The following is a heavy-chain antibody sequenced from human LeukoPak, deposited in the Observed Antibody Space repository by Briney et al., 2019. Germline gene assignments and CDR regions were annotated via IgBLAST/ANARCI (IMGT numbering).Heavy chain of an antibody. CDR2: INHSGST. CDR3: ARVRRYYYDSSGYLDY. J-gene: IGHJ4*02. D-gene: IGHD3-22*01. Sequence: PSETLSLTCAVYGGSFSGYYWIWIRQPPGKGLEWIGEINHSGSTNYNPSLKSRVTISVDTSKNQFSLKLSSVTAADTAVYYCARVRRYYYDSSGYLDYWGQGTLVTVSS. V-gene: IGHV4-34*01. CDR1: GGSFSGYY.